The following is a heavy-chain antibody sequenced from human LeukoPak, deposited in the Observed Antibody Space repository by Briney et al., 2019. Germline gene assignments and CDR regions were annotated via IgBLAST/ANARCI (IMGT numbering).Heavy chain of an antibody. J-gene: IGHJ5*02. V-gene: IGHV4-59*11. CDR1: GVSISSLH. CDR2: VYYSDNA. CDR3: ARTGGYCSGGSCYSGWFDP. D-gene: IGHD2-15*01. Sequence: SETLSLTCTVSGVSISSLHWAWIRQPPGKGLEWIGYVYYSDNANNNPSLKSRVTISVDTSKNQFSLKLSSVTAADTAVYYCARTGGYCSGGSCYSGWFDPWGQGTPVTVSS.